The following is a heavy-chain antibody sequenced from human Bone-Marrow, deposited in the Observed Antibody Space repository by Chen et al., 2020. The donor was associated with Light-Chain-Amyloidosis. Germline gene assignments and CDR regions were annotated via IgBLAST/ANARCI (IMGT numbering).Heavy chain of an antibody. Sequence: QVQLQESGPGLVKPSETLSLTCTVSGGSISSYYWSWIRQPPGKGLEWIGYIYYSGSTNYNPSLKSRVTISVDTSKNQFSLKLSSVTAADTAVYYCARTNYYDYIWRSYPPPYYFDYWGQGTLVTVSS. V-gene: IGHV4-59*01. CDR1: GGSISSYY. CDR3: ARTNYYDYIWRSYPPPYYFDY. CDR2: IYYSGST. J-gene: IGHJ4*02. D-gene: IGHD3-16*02.